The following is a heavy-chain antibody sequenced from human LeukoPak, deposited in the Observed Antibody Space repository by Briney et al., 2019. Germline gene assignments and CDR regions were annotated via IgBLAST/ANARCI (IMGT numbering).Heavy chain of an antibody. J-gene: IGHJ4*02. V-gene: IGHV3-23*01. CDR2: ICKSGGST. Sequence: GGSLRLSCAASGFTFSSYAMSWVRQAPGGGLEWVSPICKSGGSTFYADSVRGRFTISRDNSKNTLYLQMNSPRAEDTAVYYCAKDMESAYDCSGYYSPFDSLGQGTLVTVSS. CDR1: GFTFSSYA. D-gene: IGHD3-22*01. CDR3: AKDMESAYDCSGYYSPFDS.